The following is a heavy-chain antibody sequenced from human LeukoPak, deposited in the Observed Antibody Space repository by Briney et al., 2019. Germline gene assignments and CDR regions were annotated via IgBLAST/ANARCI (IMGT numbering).Heavy chain of an antibody. CDR1: GYTFTSYG. CDR2: ISAYNGNT. J-gene: IGHJ4*02. Sequence: ASVKVSCKASGYTFTSYGMSWVRQAPGQGLEWMGWISAYNGNTNYAQKLQGRVTMTTDTSTSTAYMELRSLRSDDTAVYYCARVRFLEWLPYYFDYWGQGTLVTVSS. V-gene: IGHV1-18*01. D-gene: IGHD3-3*01. CDR3: ARVRFLEWLPYYFDY.